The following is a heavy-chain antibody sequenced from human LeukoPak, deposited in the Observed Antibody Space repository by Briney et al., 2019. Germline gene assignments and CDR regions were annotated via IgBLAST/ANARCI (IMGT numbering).Heavy chain of an antibody. Sequence: ASVKVSCKASGYTFTSYDINWVRQATGQGLEWMGWMNPNSGNTGYAQKFQGRVTMTRNTSISTAYMELSSLRSEDTAVYYCARSPKGVNYYDSSGYYGGVLPSYGMDVWGQGTTVTVSS. CDR3: ARSPKGVNYYDSSGYYGGVLPSYGMDV. CDR1: GYTFTSYD. CDR2: MNPNSGNT. D-gene: IGHD3-22*01. V-gene: IGHV1-8*01. J-gene: IGHJ6*02.